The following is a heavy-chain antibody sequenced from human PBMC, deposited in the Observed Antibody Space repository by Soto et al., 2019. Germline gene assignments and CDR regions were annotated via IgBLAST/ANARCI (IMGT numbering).Heavy chain of an antibody. CDR2: IYHSGST. D-gene: IGHD3-3*01. CDR1: GYSISSGYY. CDR3: ARVAIATYYDFWSGYYDYFDY. V-gene: IGHV4-38-2*01. Sequence: SETLSLTCAVSGYSISSGYYWGCIRQPSGKGLEWIGSIYHSGSTYYNPSLKSRVTISVDTSKNQFSLKLSSVTAADTAVYYCARVAIATYYDFWSGYYDYFDYWGQGTLVTVSS. J-gene: IGHJ4*02.